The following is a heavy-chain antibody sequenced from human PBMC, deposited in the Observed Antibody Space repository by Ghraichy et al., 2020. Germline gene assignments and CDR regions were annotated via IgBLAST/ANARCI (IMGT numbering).Heavy chain of an antibody. CDR2: IIPIFGTA. CDR1: GGTFSSYA. CDR3: AGCYCSGGSCYSDSYYYGMDV. D-gene: IGHD2-15*01. J-gene: IGHJ6*02. V-gene: IGHV1-69*13. Sequence: SVKVSCKASGGTFSSYAISWVRQAPGQGLEWMGGIIPIFGTANYAQKFQGRVTITADESTSTAYMELSSLRSEDTAVYYCAGCYCSGGSCYSDSYYYGMDVWGQGTTVTVSS.